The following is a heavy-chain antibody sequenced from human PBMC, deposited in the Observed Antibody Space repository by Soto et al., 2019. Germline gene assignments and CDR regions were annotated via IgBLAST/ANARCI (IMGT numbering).Heavy chain of an antibody. D-gene: IGHD3-22*01. Sequence: QAQLVQSGAEVKKPGASVKVSCKASGYTFSSYGISWVRQAPGQGLEWLGWISPYNDDTNYAQKLQGRVTMTTDTSTRTAYIDLRSLRSDDTAVYYCARGGYYDSSGSPNYHYYGMDVWGQGTTVTVSS. V-gene: IGHV1-18*01. CDR1: GYTFSSYG. CDR2: ISPYNDDT. CDR3: ARGGYYDSSGSPNYHYYGMDV. J-gene: IGHJ6*02.